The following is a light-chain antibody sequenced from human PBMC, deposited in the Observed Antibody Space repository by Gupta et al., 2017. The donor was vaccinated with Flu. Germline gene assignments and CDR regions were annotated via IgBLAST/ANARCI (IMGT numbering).Light chain of an antibody. V-gene: IGKV3-11*01. J-gene: IGKJ4*01. CDR3: QQRSNWPPALT. CDR1: QSVSSY. CDR2: DAS. Sequence: EIVLTQSPATLSLSPGERATLSCRASQSVSSYLAWYQQKPGQAPRLLIYDASNRATGIPARLSGSGSGTDFTLTLSSLEPEDFAVYYCQQRSNWPPALTFGGGTKVEIK.